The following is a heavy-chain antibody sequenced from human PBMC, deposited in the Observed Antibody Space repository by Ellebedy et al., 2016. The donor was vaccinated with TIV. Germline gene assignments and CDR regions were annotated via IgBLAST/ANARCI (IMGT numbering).Heavy chain of an antibody. D-gene: IGHD2-15*01. Sequence: GESLKISCKGSGYSFTTYWIGWVRKMPGKGLEWMGIIYAGGSDPRYSPSFQGQVTISADKSISTAYLQWSSLKASDTAMYYCARQARYCSGGSCYTDYWGQGTLVTVSS. CDR3: ARQARYCSGGSCYTDY. J-gene: IGHJ4*02. CDR2: IYAGGSDP. CDR1: GYSFTTYW. V-gene: IGHV5-51*01.